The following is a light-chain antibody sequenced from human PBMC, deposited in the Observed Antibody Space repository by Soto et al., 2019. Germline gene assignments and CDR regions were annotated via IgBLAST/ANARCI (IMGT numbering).Light chain of an antibody. V-gene: IGLV2-14*01. CDR2: DVN. Sequence: QSALTQPASVSGSPGQSITISCTGTSSDVGGYNYVSWYQQDPGKAPKLMIYDVNNRPSGVSNRFSGSKSGNTASLTISGRHAEDEAYYYCSSYTRSSTLAVFGGGTKLTVL. J-gene: IGLJ2*01. CDR3: SSYTRSSTLAV. CDR1: SSDVGGYNY.